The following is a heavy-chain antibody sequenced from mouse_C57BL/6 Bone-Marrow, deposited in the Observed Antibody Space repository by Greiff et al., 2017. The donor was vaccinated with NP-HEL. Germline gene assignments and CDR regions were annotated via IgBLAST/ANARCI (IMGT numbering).Heavy chain of an antibody. CDR1: GFTFSSYA. CDR3: ARGKGEMDY. CDR2: ISAGGSYT. J-gene: IGHJ4*01. Sequence: EVQGVESGGGLVKPGGSLKLSCAASGFTFSSYAMSWVRQTPGKRLEWVATISAGGSYTYYPDNVKGRFTISRDNAKNNLYLQMGHLKSEDTAMYYCARGKGEMDYWGQGTSVTVSS. V-gene: IGHV5-4*01.